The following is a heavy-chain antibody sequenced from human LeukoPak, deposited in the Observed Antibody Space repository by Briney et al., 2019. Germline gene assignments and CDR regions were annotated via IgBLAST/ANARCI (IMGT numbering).Heavy chain of an antibody. J-gene: IGHJ4*02. CDR3: ARRLRSSSTNSPFDC. CDR1: GFTFSTYW. Sequence: GGSLRLSCAASGFTFSTYWMSWVRQAPGEGLEWVANIKQDGSEEYYVDSVKGRFTTSRDNAKGSLYLQMNSLRAEDTSVYYCARRLRSSSTNSPFDCWGQGTLVTVSS. D-gene: IGHD6-13*01. CDR2: IKQDGSEE. V-gene: IGHV3-7*01.